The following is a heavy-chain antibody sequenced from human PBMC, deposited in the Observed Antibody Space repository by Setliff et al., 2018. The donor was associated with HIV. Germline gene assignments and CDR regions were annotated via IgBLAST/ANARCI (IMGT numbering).Heavy chain of an antibody. CDR1: GYSFTNYW. J-gene: IGHJ4*02. CDR3: ARHGQYGSGSYYNRPFDF. Sequence: GESLKISCKGSGYSFTNYWIAWLRQMPGKGLEWMGIIYPGDPDTRYSPSFQGQVTISADKSISTAYLQWSSLKASDTAMYYCARHGQYGSGSYYNRPFDFWGQGTLVTVSS. D-gene: IGHD3-10*01. V-gene: IGHV5-51*01. CDR2: IYPGDPDT.